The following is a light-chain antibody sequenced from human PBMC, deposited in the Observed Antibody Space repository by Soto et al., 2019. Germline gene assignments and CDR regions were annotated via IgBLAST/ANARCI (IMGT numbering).Light chain of an antibody. V-gene: IGKV3-20*01. J-gene: IGKJ1*01. CDR1: QSINSNY. CDR2: GAS. CDR3: QQYGTSPRT. Sequence: EIVLTQSPGTLSLSPGERATLSCRASQSINSNYLAWYQLKPGQAPRLLIYGASIRATAIPDRFSGSVSGTDFTLTISRLDPEDFAVYFCQQYGTSPRTVGQGTKVDSK.